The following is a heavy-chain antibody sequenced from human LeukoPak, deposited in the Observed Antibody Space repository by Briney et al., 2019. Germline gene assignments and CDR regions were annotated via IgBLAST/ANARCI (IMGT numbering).Heavy chain of an antibody. D-gene: IGHD6-13*01. V-gene: IGHV6-1*01. Sequence: SQTLSLTCAISGDSVSSNSAAWNWIRQSPSRGLEWLGRTYYRSKWYNDYAVSVKSRITINPDTSKNQFSLQLSSVTAADTAVYYCARGPLYSSSWYNHWGQGTLVTVSS. CDR3: ARGPLYSSSWYNH. J-gene: IGHJ5*02. CDR1: GDSVSSNSAA. CDR2: TYYRSKWYN.